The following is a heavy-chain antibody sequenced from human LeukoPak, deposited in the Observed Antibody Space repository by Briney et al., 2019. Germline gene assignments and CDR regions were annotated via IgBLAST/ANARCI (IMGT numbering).Heavy chain of an antibody. CDR3: AKAQIRYSGSYPGAFDI. Sequence: GGSLRLSCAASGFTFDDYAMHWVRQAPGKGLEWVSGISWNSGSIGYADSVKGRFTISRDNAKNSLYLQMNSLRAEDTALYYCAKAQIRYSGSYPGAFDIWGQGTMVTVSS. CDR1: GFTFDDYA. D-gene: IGHD1-26*01. CDR2: ISWNSGSI. J-gene: IGHJ3*02. V-gene: IGHV3-9*01.